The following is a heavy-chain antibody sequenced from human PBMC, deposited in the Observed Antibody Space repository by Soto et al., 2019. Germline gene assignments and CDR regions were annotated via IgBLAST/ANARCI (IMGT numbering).Heavy chain of an antibody. CDR1: GFTFRSYA. J-gene: IGHJ4*02. Sequence: EVQLLESGGGLVQPGGSLRLSCAASGFTFRSYAMRWVRQAPVKGLEWVSAISGSGGSTYYADSVKGRFTISRDNSKNTLYLQMNSLRAEDTAVYYCARRGSGSYYDYWGPGTLVTVSS. CDR2: ISGSGGST. CDR3: ARRGSGSYYDY. V-gene: IGHV3-23*01. D-gene: IGHD1-26*01.